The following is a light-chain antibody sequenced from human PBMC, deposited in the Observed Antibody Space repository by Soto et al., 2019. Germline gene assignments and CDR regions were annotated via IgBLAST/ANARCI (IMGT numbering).Light chain of an antibody. J-gene: IGKJ1*01. V-gene: IGKV1-5*03. Sequence: DIQMTQSPSTLSASVGDRVTITCRASQSINSYLAWYQQKPGKAPKLLIYEASNLESGVPSRFSGSGSGTEFTLTISSLQPDDFATYYCQQSRDYPWTFDQGTKVDIK. CDR3: QQSRDYPWT. CDR2: EAS. CDR1: QSINSY.